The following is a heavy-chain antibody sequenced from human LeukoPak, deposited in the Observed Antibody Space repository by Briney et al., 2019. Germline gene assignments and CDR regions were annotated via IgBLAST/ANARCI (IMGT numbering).Heavy chain of an antibody. Sequence: GGSLRLSCAASGFTVSSNYMSWVRQAPGKGLEWVSVIYSGGSTYYADSVKGRFNISRDNSKKTLDLEMKSRRAEGTAVYYCARALAVAVYYFDYWGQGTLVTVSS. CDR1: GFTVSSNY. V-gene: IGHV3-53*01. CDR2: IYSGGST. J-gene: IGHJ4*02. D-gene: IGHD6-19*01. CDR3: ARALAVAVYYFDY.